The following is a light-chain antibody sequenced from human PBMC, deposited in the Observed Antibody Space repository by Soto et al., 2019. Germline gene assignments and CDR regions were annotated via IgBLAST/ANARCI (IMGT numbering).Light chain of an antibody. CDR2: GVY. CDR3: QQYYDWVT. CDR1: QSLRTN. J-gene: IGKJ3*01. Sequence: EMVLTHSPGTLSLSLGERATLSCSASQSLRTNSLAWYQQKPGQAPRLLISGVYSRATGIPARFSGSGSGTEFTLTISSLQSADFAVYYCQQYYDWVTFGPGTKVDIK. V-gene: IGKV3-15*01.